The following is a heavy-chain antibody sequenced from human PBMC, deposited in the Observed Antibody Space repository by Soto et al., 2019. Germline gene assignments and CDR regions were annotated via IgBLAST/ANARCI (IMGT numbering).Heavy chain of an antibody. Sequence: PSETLSLTCTVSGGSISSGDYYWSWIRQPPGKGLEWIGYIYYSGSTYYNPSLKSRVTISVDTSKNQFSLKLSSVTAADTAVYYCARPDGALGTIDYWGQGTLVTVSS. J-gene: IGHJ4*02. D-gene: IGHD1-26*01. CDR1: GGSISSGDYY. V-gene: IGHV4-30-4*01. CDR3: ARPDGALGTIDY. CDR2: IYYSGST.